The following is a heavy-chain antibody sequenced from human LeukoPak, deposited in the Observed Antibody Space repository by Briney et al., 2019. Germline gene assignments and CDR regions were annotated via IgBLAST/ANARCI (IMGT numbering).Heavy chain of an antibody. CDR2: IKNDGSEK. CDR1: GFTVSSNY. V-gene: IGHV3-7*04. D-gene: IGHD3-9*01. J-gene: IGHJ4*02. Sequence: GGSLRLSCAASGFTVSSNYMSWVRQAPGKGLEWVATIKNDGSEKNYVDSVNGRFTISRDNAKNSLYLQMSGLRAEDTAVYFCATADWFSFDFWGQGTLVTVSS. CDR3: ATADWFSFDF.